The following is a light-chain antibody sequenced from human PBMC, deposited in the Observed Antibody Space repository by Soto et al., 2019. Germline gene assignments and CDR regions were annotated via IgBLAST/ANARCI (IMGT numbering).Light chain of an antibody. J-gene: IGKJ5*01. CDR2: GAS. CDR1: QSLNSN. V-gene: IGKV3-15*01. CDR3: QQRNNWPPDIT. Sequence: EIVMTQSPATLSLSPGQRATLSCMSSQSLNSNLAWYQQKPGQAPRLLIYGASTRATGVPARFSGSESGTEFTLTISSLLSEDFAVYYCQQRNNWPPDITFGQGTRLDIK.